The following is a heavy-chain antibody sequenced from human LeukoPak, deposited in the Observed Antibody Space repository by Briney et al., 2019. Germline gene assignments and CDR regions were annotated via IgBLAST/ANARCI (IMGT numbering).Heavy chain of an antibody. V-gene: IGHV4-59*12. J-gene: IGHJ3*02. D-gene: IGHD3-9*01. Sequence: SETLSLTCTVSGGSISRYYWSWIRQPPGKGLEWIGYIYYFGSTNYNPSLKSRVTISVDTSKNQFSLKLSSVTAADTAVYYCARDRVRYFDWLDAFDIWGQGTMVTVSS. CDR1: GGSISRYY. CDR2: IYYFGST. CDR3: ARDRVRYFDWLDAFDI.